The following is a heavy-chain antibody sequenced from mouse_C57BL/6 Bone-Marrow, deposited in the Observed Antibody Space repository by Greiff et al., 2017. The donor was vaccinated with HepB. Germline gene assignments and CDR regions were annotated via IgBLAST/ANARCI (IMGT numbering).Heavy chain of an antibody. V-gene: IGHV1-64*01. CDR1: GYTFTSYW. D-gene: IGHD1-1*01. J-gene: IGHJ2*01. CDR2: IHPNSGST. CDR3: ARDLLLRNYFDY. Sequence: QVQLQQPGAELVKPGASVKLSCKASGYTFTSYWMHWVKQRPGQGLEWIGMIHPNSGSTNYNEKFKSKATLTVDKSSSTAYMQLSSLTSEDSAVYYCARDLLLRNYFDYWGRGTTLTVSS.